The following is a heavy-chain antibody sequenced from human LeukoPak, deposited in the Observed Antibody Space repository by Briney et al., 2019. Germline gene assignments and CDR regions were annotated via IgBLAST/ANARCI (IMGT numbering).Heavy chain of an antibody. V-gene: IGHV4-4*07. J-gene: IGHJ6*03. CDR2: IYTSGST. CDR3: ARDYYYYMDV. CDR1: GGSFSGYY. Sequence: PSETLSLTCAVYGGSFSGYYWSWIRQPAGKGLEWIGRIYTSGSTNYNPSLKSRVTISVDTSKNQFSLKLSSVTAADTAVYYCARDYYYYMDVWGKGTTVTISS.